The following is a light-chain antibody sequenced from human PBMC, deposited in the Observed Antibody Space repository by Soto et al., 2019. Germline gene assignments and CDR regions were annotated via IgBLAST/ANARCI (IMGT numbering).Light chain of an antibody. CDR3: GTWDSSLSAYV. CDR2: ENN. Sequence: TQPPSVTAAPGQKVTISCSGSSSNIGNNYVSWYQQLPGTAPKLLIYENNKRPSGIPDRFSGSKPGTSATLGITGLQTGDEADYYCGTWDSSLSAYVFGTGTKVTVL. CDR1: SSNIGNNY. V-gene: IGLV1-51*02. J-gene: IGLJ1*01.